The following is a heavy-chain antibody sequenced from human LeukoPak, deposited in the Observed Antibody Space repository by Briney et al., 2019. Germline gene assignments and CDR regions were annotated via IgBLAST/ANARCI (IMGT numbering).Heavy chain of an antibody. CDR1: GFTFSSYA. D-gene: IGHD2-21*02. Sequence: GGSLRLSCAASGFTFSSYAMHWVRQAPGKGLEYVSAISSNGGSTYYANSVKGRFTISRDNSKNTLYLQMGSLRAEDMAVYYCARGLAYCGGDCYTSPWGYWGQGTLVTVSS. J-gene: IGHJ4*02. CDR2: ISSNGGST. CDR3: ARGLAYCGGDCYTSPWGY. V-gene: IGHV3-64*01.